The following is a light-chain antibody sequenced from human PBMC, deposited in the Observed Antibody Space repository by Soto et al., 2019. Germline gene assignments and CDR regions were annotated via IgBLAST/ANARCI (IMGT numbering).Light chain of an antibody. Sequence: EVVLILSPATLSLSPGERTTLSCRATQSVTTSLAWYRQQPGQAHTLFIYDAPDRATGLPARFRGSGSGTDFTLTISSLEPEDFAVYYCQQRSNLPGTFGGGTKVDIK. V-gene: IGKV3-11*01. J-gene: IGKJ4*01. CDR2: DAP. CDR3: QQRSNLPGT. CDR1: QSVTTS.